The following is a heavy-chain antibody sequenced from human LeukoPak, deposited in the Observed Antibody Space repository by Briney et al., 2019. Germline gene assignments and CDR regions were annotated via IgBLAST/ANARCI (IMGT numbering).Heavy chain of an antibody. Sequence: GGSLRLSCAASEFTFTSYELNWVRQAPGKGLEWVSYISSSGNTISYADPVKGRFTISRDNAKNTLYLQMNTLRAEDTAVYYCVYSGNFRFDYWGQGTLVTVSS. V-gene: IGHV3-48*03. CDR2: ISSSGNTI. CDR1: EFTFTSYE. CDR3: VYSGNFRFDY. D-gene: IGHD1-26*01. J-gene: IGHJ4*02.